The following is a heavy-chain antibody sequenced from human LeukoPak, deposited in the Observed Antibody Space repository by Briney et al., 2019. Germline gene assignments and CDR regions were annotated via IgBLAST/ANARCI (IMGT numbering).Heavy chain of an antibody. V-gene: IGHV3-30*04. Sequence: GGSLRLSCAASGFTFTIYAMPSVGQAPGKGREWMAVISYEGSNKYYADSVKGRFTIPRDTSYHTLYLQMQSLRAEDTVVRLCVGDKLPYYGSGDPEYWGQGTLVSVSS. D-gene: IGHD3-10*01. CDR2: ISYEGSNK. CDR1: GFTFTIYA. CDR3: VGDKLPYYGSGDPEY. J-gene: IGHJ4*02.